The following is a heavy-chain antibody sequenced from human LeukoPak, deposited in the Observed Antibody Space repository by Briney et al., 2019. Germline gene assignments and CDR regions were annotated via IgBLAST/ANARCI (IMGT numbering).Heavy chain of an antibody. CDR2: IHHSGST. D-gene: IGHD3-16*02. J-gene: IGHJ4*02. V-gene: IGHV4-4*02. Sequence: PSGTLSLTCGVSGGSISSSNWWSWVRQPPGKGLEWIGEIHHSGSTNYNPSLKSRVTISVDKSQNQFSLKLSSVTAADTAVYYCARLAYYDYVWGTYPKYYFDYWGQGTLVTVSS. CDR3: ARLAYYDYVWGTYPKYYFDY. CDR1: GGSISSSNW.